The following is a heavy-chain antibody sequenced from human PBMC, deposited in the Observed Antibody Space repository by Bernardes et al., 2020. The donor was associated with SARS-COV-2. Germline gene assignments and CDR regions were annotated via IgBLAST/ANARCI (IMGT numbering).Heavy chain of an antibody. Sequence: SETLSLTCAVYGGSFSGYYWSWIRQPPGKGLEWLAEINHSGRTNYNPSLQSRVTISVDTSKNQFSLKLSSVTAADTAVYYCATGWSPGTFDIWGQGTVVTGSS. D-gene: IGHD2-8*02. CDR2: INHSGRT. CDR3: ATGWSPGTFDI. V-gene: IGHV4-34*01. J-gene: IGHJ3*02. CDR1: GGSFSGYY.